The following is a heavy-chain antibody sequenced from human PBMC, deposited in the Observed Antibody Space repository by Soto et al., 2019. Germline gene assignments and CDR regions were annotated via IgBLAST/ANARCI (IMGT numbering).Heavy chain of an antibody. Sequence: PSETLSLTCTVSGGSLSSGSYYWSWIRQPPGKGLEWIGYIYYSGSTNYNPSLKSRVTISVDTSKNQFSLKLSSVTAADTAVYYCARVGSCSSTSCDDCSGSWYYYGMDVWGQGTTVTVSS. V-gene: IGHV4-61*01. J-gene: IGHJ6*02. CDR2: IYYSGST. D-gene: IGHD2-2*01. CDR1: GGSLSSGSYY. CDR3: ARVGSCSSTSCDDCSGSWYYYGMDV.